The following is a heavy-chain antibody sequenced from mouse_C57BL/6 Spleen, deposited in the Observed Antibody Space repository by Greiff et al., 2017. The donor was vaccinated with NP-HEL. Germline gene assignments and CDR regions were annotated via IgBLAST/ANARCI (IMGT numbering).Heavy chain of an antibody. CDR2: IHPNSGST. V-gene: IGHV1-64*01. J-gene: IGHJ2*01. CDR3: ARIYYGSSYFDY. D-gene: IGHD1-1*01. Sequence: QVQLQQPGAELVKPGASVKLSCKASGYTFPSYWMHWVKQRPGQGLEWIGMIHPNSGSTNYNEKFKSKATLTVDKSSSTAYMQLSSLTSEDSAVYYCARIYYGSSYFDYWGQGTTLTVSS. CDR1: GYTFPSYW.